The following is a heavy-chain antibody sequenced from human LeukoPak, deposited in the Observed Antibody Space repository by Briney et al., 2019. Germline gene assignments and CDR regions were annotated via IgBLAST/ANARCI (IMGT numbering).Heavy chain of an antibody. CDR2: ISYDGSNK. CDR1: GFTFSSYA. CDR3: AKGREEVGY. V-gene: IGHV3-30*01. Sequence: GGSLRLSCAASGFTFSSYAMHWVRQAPGKGLEWVAVISYDGSNKYYADSVKGRFTISRDNSKNTLYLQMNSLRAEDTAVYYCAKGREEVGYWGQGTLVTVSS. J-gene: IGHJ4*02.